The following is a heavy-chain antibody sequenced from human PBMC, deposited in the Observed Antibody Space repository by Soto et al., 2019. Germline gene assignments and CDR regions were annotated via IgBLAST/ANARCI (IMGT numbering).Heavy chain of an antibody. V-gene: IGHV4-59*01. J-gene: IGHJ4*02. CDR1: GDSISNYY. CDR2: VYYSGST. CDR3: AKYRRTATEGYRIEY. Sequence: SETLSLTCTVSGDSISNYYWSCIRQPPGKGLEGIGYVYYSGSTNYNPSLQSRVAMSADTSKNQFSLKLNSVTAADTAIYYCAKYRRTATEGYRIEYWGPGTMVTVSS. D-gene: IGHD5-12*01.